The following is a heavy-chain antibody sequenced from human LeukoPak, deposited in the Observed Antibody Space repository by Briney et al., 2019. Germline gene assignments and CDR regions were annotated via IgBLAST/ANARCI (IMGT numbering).Heavy chain of an antibody. Sequence: GGSLRLSCAVSGFIFSSFAMSWVRQAPGKGLEWVSVIYSGGSTFYADSVKGRFTISRDNSKNTLYLQMNSLRAEDTAVYYCARANRYSYAAYSFDYWGQGTLVTVSS. J-gene: IGHJ4*02. D-gene: IGHD5-18*01. CDR1: GFIFSSFA. V-gene: IGHV3-53*01. CDR2: IYSGGST. CDR3: ARANRYSYAAYSFDY.